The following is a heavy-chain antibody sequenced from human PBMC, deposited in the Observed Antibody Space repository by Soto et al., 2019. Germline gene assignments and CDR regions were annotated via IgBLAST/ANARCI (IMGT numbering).Heavy chain of an antibody. CDR1: GFTFSSYW. J-gene: IGHJ3*02. D-gene: IGHD2-15*01. Sequence: LCLSCEASGFTFSSYWMSWVRQAPGKGLEWVANVRQDGSQKYLVDSVKGRFTISRDNAKNSMYLQMNSLRAEDTAVYYCAKDRMNHNSVWDPFDICGQGTMVTVSS. V-gene: IGHV3-7*03. CDR3: AKDRMNHNSVWDPFDI. CDR2: VRQDGSQK.